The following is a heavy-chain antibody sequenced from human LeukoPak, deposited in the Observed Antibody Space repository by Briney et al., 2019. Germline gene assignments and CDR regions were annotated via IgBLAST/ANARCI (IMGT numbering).Heavy chain of an antibody. CDR2: IKQDGSEK. D-gene: IGHD1-1*01. CDR1: GFTLSSFW. J-gene: IGHJ4*02. V-gene: IGHV3-7*04. CDR3: ARAWTGTGPDDC. Sequence: GGSLRLSCAASGFTLSSFWMGWGRQAPGKGLEWVASIKQDGSEKYYVDSVKGRFTISRDNAKNSLYLQMNSLRVEDTALYYCARAWTGTGPDDCWGQGTLVTVSS.